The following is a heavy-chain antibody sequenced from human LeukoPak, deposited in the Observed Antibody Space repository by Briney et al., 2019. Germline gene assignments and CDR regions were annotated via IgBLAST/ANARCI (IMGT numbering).Heavy chain of an antibody. CDR2: IYYSGST. D-gene: IGHD3-9*01. CDR3: ARSLLYDILTGYYQGPIY. J-gene: IGHJ4*02. Sequence: SETLSLTCTVSGGSISSYYWGWIRQPPGKGLEWIGSIYYSGSTYYNPSLKSRVTISVDTSKNQFSLKLSFVTAADTAVYYCARSLLYDILTGYYQGPIYWGQGTLVTVSS. V-gene: IGHV4-39*07. CDR1: GGSISSYY.